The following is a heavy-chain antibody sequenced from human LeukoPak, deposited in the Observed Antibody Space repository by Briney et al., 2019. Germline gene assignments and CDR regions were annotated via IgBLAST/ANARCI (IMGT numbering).Heavy chain of an antibody. CDR3: ARLSPSYIVVVTAIGGYFDY. CDR2: IYYSGST. Sequence: PSEALSLTCTVSGGSINSNYWIWIRQPPGKGLEWIGYIYYSGSTNYNPSLKSRVTISVDTSKNQFSLKLSSVTAADTAVYYCARLSPSYIVVVTAIGGYFDYWGQGTLVTVSS. CDR1: GGSINSNY. V-gene: IGHV4-59*01. J-gene: IGHJ4*02. D-gene: IGHD2-21*02.